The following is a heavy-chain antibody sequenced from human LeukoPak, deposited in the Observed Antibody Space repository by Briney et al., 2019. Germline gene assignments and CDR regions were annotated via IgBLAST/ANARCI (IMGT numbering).Heavy chain of an antibody. V-gene: IGHV3-30*18. D-gene: IGHD6-13*01. CDR1: GFTFSSYG. J-gene: IGHJ4*02. Sequence: PGGSLRLSCAASGFTFSSYGMHWVRQAPGKGLEWVAVISYDGSNKYYADSVKGRFTISRDNSKNTLYLQMNSLRAGDTAVYYCAKGGSSSWYLDYWGQGTLVTVSS. CDR2: ISYDGSNK. CDR3: AKGGSSSWYLDY.